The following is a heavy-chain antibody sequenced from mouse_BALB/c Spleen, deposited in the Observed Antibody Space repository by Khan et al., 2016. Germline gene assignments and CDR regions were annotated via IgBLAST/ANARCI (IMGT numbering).Heavy chain of an antibody. CDR3: ASYDGYYFYY. CDR2: ISYSGST. Sequence: EVQLQESGPSLVKPSQTLSLTCSVTGDSITSGYWNWIRKFPGNKLEYMGSISYSGSTYSYPSLKSRISITRDTSKNQTYLKLNSQTTAATATYYCASYDGYYFYYWGQGTTLTVSS. CDR1: GDSITSGY. D-gene: IGHD2-3*01. J-gene: IGHJ2*01. V-gene: IGHV3-8*02.